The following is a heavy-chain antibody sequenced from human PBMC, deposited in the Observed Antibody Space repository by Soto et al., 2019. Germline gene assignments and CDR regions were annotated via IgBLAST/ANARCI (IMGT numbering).Heavy chain of an antibody. CDR2: ISGSGGST. CDR1: GFTFSSYA. D-gene: IGHD5-18*01. V-gene: IGHV3-23*01. Sequence: EVQLLESGGGLVQPGGSLRLSCAASGFTFSSYAMSWVRQAPGKGLEWVSAISGSGGSTYYADSVKGRFTISRDNFKNTLYLQMNSLRAEDTAVYYCAMDTAMVNWFDPWGQGTLVTVSS. CDR3: AMDTAMVNWFDP. J-gene: IGHJ5*02.